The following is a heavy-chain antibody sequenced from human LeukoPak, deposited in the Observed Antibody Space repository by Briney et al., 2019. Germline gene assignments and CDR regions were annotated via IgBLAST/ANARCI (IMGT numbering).Heavy chain of an antibody. Sequence: GASVKVSCKASGYTFTSYDINWVRQATGQGLEWMGRIIPILGIADYAQKFQGRVTITADKSTSTAYMELSSLRSEDTAVYYCARDMNWFDPWGQGTLVTVSS. CDR3: ARDMNWFDP. J-gene: IGHJ5*02. CDR2: IIPILGIA. V-gene: IGHV1-69*04. CDR1: GYTFTSYD.